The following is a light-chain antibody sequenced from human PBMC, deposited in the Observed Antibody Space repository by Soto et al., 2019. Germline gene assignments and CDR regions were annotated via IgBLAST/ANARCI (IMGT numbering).Light chain of an antibody. CDR2: DAS. Sequence: EIVLTQSPATLSLSPGERATLSCRASQSVSSYLAWYQQKPGQAPRLLIYDASNRANGIPARFSGSGSGTDXTXXISXXEPXXFAVYYCQQSSNWPLTFGGGTKVEIK. J-gene: IGKJ4*01. CDR1: QSVSSY. CDR3: QQSSNWPLT. V-gene: IGKV3-11*01.